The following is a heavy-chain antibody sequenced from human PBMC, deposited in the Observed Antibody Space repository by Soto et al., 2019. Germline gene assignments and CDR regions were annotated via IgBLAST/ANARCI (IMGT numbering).Heavy chain of an antibody. CDR1: GVSFNYYS. CDR2: ISSTSSSI. J-gene: IGHJ4*02. CDR3: AKVLRGGAMPGPDY. V-gene: IGHV3-48*01. Sequence: GGSVRLSCAASGVSFNYYSMNWVRQAPGKGLEWVSYISSTSSSIYYAESVKGRFTISRDNSKNTLYLQMNSLRAEDTAVYYCAKVLRGGAMPGPDYWGQGTLVTVSS. D-gene: IGHD3-16*01.